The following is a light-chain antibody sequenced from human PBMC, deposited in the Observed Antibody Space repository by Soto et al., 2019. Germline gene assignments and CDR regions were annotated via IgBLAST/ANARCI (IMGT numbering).Light chain of an antibody. CDR2: GAS. V-gene: IGKV3-20*01. Sequence: VLTQSPDTLSLSPGERATLSCRASERISSNFLAWYQQRPGQAPRLLIYGASTRASGIPDRFSGSGSGTDFALTISRLEPEDFAVFYCQPYGTSPFTFGPGTTVEIK. CDR1: ERISSNF. CDR3: QPYGTSPFT. J-gene: IGKJ3*01.